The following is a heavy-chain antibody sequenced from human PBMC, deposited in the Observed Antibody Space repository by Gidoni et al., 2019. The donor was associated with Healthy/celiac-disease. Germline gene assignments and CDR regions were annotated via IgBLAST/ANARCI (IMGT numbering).Heavy chain of an antibody. CDR3: AKDHSGGAAGY. CDR2: ISYDGSKK. D-gene: IGHD2-15*01. Sequence: QVQLVESGGGVVQPGRSLRLSCAASGFTCSSYGMHWVRQAPGKGLEWVAVISYDGSKKYYADSVKGRFTISRDNSKNTLYLQMNSLRAEDTAVYYCAKDHSGGAAGYWGQGTLVTVSS. J-gene: IGHJ4*02. V-gene: IGHV3-30*18. CDR1: GFTCSSYG.